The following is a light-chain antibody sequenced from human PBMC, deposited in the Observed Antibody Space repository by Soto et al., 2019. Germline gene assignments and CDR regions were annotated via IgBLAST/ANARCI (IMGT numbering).Light chain of an antibody. V-gene: IGKV3-20*01. CDR2: GAS. Sequence: EIVLTQSTGTLSLSPGERATLSCRASESVSSSYLAWYQQKPGQAPRLLIYGASSGATVIPDRFSGSGSGADFTLTMSALKPEDFAVYYCRQDGRSPNTFGQENKLEIK. J-gene: IGKJ2*01. CDR3: RQDGRSPNT. CDR1: ESVSSSY.